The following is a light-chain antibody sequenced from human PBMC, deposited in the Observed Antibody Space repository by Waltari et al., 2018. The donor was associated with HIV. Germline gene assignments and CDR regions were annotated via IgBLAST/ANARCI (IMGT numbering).Light chain of an antibody. CDR2: EVS. J-gene: IGLJ2*01. V-gene: IGLV2-14*01. Sequence: QSALTQPASASGSPGQSITISCTGTSSDVGGYNYVSWYQQHPGNAPKLMIYEVSNRPSGVSNRFSGSKSGNTASLTISGLQAEDEADYYCSSYTSSSTLEIGGGTKLTVL. CDR1: SSDVGGYNY. CDR3: SSYTSSSTLE.